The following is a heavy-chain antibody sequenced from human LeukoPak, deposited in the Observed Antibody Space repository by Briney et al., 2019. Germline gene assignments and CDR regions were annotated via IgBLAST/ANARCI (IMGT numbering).Heavy chain of an antibody. Sequence: ASVKVSCKASGYTFTSYDINWVRQATGQGLEWMGWMNPNSGNTGYAQKFQGRVTMTRNTSISTAYVELSSLRSEDTAVYYCARGHRKVVVPAPLYWFDPWGQGTLVTVSS. CDR2: MNPNSGNT. D-gene: IGHD2-2*01. CDR1: GYTFTSYD. CDR3: ARGHRKVVVPAPLYWFDP. V-gene: IGHV1-8*01. J-gene: IGHJ5*02.